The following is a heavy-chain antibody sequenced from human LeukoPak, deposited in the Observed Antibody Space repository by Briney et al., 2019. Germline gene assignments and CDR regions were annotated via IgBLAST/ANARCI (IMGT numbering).Heavy chain of an antibody. Sequence: ASVKVSCKASGGTFSSYIITWVRQAPGQGLEWMGIINPSGGSTSYAQKFQGRVTMTRDMSTSTVYMELSSLRSEDTAVYYCARDRVVSYNILTGPGPYDYWGQGTLVTVSS. CDR3: ARDRVVSYNILTGPGPYDY. V-gene: IGHV1-46*01. CDR2: INPSGGST. D-gene: IGHD3-9*01. J-gene: IGHJ4*02. CDR1: GGTFSSYI.